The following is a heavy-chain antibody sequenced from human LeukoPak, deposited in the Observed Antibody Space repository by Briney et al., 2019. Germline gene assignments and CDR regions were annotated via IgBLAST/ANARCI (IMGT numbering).Heavy chain of an antibody. J-gene: IGHJ4*02. Sequence: SETLSLTCTVSGDSISSGGNYWSWLRQHPGKGLEWIGYIYYSGSTYYNPSLKSRVTISVDTSKNQFSLKLSSVTAADTAVYYCARGRLSYQLPDQHYFDYWGQGTLVTVSS. V-gene: IGHV4-61*08. CDR3: ARGRLSYQLPDQHYFDY. D-gene: IGHD2-2*01. CDR2: IYYSGST. CDR1: GDSISSGGNY.